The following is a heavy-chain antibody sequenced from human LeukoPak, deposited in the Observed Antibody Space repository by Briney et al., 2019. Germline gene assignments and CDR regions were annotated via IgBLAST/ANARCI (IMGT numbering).Heavy chain of an antibody. J-gene: IGHJ4*02. CDR2: IYHSGAT. V-gene: IGHV4-38-2*02. Sequence: SETLSLTCTVSGDSISSNYYWGWVRQPPGKGLEWIGTIYHSGATYYNPSLKSRVTISVDTSKNQFSLKLSSVTAADTAVYYCARGLRSPPGYWGQGTLVTVSS. CDR1: GDSISSNYY. D-gene: IGHD3-10*01. CDR3: ARGLRSPPGY.